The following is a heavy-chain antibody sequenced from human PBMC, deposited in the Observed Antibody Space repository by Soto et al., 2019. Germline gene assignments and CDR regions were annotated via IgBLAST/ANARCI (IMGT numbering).Heavy chain of an antibody. CDR1: GYTFTSYG. J-gene: IGHJ4*02. D-gene: IGHD3-10*02. Sequence: QVQLGQSGAEVKKPGASVKVSCKASGYTFTSYGISWVRQAPGQGLEWMGWISNYNGDTNYAQKLKGRVTMTTDTSTSTAYMELRSLKSDDTAVYYCTRGGQLFAGNYFDYWGQGTLVTVSS. V-gene: IGHV1-18*01. CDR3: TRGGQLFAGNYFDY. CDR2: ISNYNGDT.